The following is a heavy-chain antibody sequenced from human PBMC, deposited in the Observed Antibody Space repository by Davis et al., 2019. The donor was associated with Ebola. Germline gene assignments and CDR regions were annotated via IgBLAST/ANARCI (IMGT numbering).Heavy chain of an antibody. CDR3: AKAYCSSTSCYTWAFDY. CDR2: TRNRANSYTT. D-gene: IGHD2-2*02. CDR1: GFTLSDHY. Sequence: GESLKISCAASGFTLSDHYMDWVRQAPGKGLQWVGRTRNRANSYTTEYAASVKGRFTISRDDSKNSLYLQMNSLRAEDTAVYYCAKAYCSSTSCYTWAFDYWGQGTLVTVSS. V-gene: IGHV3-72*01. J-gene: IGHJ4*02.